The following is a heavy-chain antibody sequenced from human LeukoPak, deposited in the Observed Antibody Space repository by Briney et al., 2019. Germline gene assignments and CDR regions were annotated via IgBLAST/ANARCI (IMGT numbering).Heavy chain of an antibody. V-gene: IGHV4-30-4*08. Sequence: SETLSLTCTVSGGSISSGDYYRSWIRQPPGKGLEWIGYIYYSGGTYSNPSLKSRVTMSVDTSKNQFSLKLSSVTAADTAVYYCARDRGGYGAQQDYWGQGTLVTVSS. J-gene: IGHJ4*02. CDR2: IYYSGGT. D-gene: IGHD3-16*01. CDR1: GGSISSGDYY. CDR3: ARDRGGYGAQQDY.